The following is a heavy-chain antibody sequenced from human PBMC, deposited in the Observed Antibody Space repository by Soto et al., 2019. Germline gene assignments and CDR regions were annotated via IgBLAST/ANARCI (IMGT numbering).Heavy chain of an antibody. CDR3: AKDQSSGWYDFGN. CDR2: ISWNSATI. J-gene: IGHJ4*02. V-gene: IGHV3-9*01. CDR1: GFTFDDHA. Sequence: EVQLVESGGGLEQPGRSLRLSCVASGFTFDDHAMHWVRQPPGQGLEWVAGISWNSATIAYADSVKGRFTISRDNAKKSMYLQMNRLRAEDSALYYCAKDQSSGWYDFGNWGQGTLVTVSS. D-gene: IGHD6-19*01.